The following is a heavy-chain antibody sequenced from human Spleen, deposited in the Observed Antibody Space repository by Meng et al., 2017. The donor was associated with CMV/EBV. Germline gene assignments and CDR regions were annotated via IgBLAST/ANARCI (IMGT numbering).Heavy chain of an antibody. D-gene: IGHD6-13*01. V-gene: IGHV3-30*04. CDR3: ARDQGNSWCMDV. J-gene: IGHJ6*02. CDR1: GFTFNSYS. CDR2: ISYDGNDK. Sequence: GGSLRLSCVASGFTFNSYSMSWVRQAPGKGLEWVTLISYDGNDKYYADSVKGRFTISRDNSKNTLFLQMNSLRAEDTAVYYCARDQGNSWCMDVWGQGTTVTVSS.